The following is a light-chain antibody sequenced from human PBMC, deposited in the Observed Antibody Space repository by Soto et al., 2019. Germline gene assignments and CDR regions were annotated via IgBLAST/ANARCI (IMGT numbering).Light chain of an antibody. V-gene: IGKV1-5*01. CDR1: QSISSW. CDR3: QQYNSYSPLT. J-gene: IGKJ4*01. CDR2: DAF. Sequence: DIQMTQSPSSLSASVGDRVTITCRASQSISSWLAWYQQKPGKAPKLLIFDAFSLESGVPSRFSGSRSGTEFTLTISSLQPDDYATYYCQQYNSYSPLTFGGRTKVDIK.